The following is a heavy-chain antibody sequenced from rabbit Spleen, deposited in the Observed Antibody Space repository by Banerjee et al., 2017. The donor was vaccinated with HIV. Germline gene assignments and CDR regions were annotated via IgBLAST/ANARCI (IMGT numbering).Heavy chain of an antibody. CDR3: ARDTASSFSSYGMDL. J-gene: IGHJ6*01. D-gene: IGHD6-1*01. CDR1: GFSFSNKAV. Sequence: QEQLVESGGGLVQPGGSLKLSCTASGFSFSNKAVMCWVRQAPGKGLEWIACIDTSNGDTDYANWPKGRFTISKTSSTTVTLQMTSLTAADTATYFCARDTASSFSSYGMDLWGPGTLVTVS. CDR2: IDTSNGDT. V-gene: IGHV1S45*01.